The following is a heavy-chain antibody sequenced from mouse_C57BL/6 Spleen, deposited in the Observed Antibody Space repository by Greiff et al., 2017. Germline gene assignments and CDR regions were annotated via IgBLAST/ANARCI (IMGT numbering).Heavy chain of an antibody. J-gene: IGHJ4*01. CDR2: IYPGDGDT. V-gene: IGHV1-82*01. D-gene: IGHD1-1*01. CDR3: ARSRGSSSGYYAMDY. Sequence: VQLQQSGPELVKPGASVKISCKASGYAFSSSWMHWVKQRPGTGLEWIGRIYPGDGDTNYNGKFKGKATLTADKSSSTAYMQLSSLTSEDSAVYFCARSRGSSSGYYAMDYWGQGTSVTVSS. CDR1: GYAFSSSW.